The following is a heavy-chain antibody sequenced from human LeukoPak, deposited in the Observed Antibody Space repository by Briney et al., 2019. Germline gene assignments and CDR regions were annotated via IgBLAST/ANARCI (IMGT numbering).Heavy chain of an antibody. CDR3: ARTGYGSGSYYTDY. V-gene: IGHV1-69*05. CDR2: IIAIFGTA. CDR1: GGTFSSYA. Sequence: ASVKVSCKASGGTFSSYAISWVRQAPGQGLEWMGGIIAIFGTANYAQKFQGRVTITTDGSTSTAYMELSSLRSEDTAVYCCARTGYGSGSYYTDYWGQGTLVTVSS. D-gene: IGHD3-10*01. J-gene: IGHJ4*02.